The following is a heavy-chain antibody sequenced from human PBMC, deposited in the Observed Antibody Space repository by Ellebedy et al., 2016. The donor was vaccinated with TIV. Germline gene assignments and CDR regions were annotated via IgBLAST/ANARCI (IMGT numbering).Heavy chain of an antibody. J-gene: IGHJ6*02. CDR3: ARYRVAVVGTGYYYYGMDV. D-gene: IGHD6-13*01. CDR1: GYTFTGHY. V-gene: IGHV1-2*02. Sequence: ASVTVSCKASGYTFTGHYMHWVRQAPGQGLEWMGWINPNSGGTNYAQKCQGRVTMTRDTSISTAYMELSRLRSDDTAVYYCARYRVAVVGTGYYYYGMDVWGQGTTVTVSS. CDR2: INPNSGGT.